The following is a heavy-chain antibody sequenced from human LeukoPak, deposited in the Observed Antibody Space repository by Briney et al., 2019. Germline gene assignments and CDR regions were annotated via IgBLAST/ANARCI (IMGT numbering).Heavy chain of an antibody. CDR1: GGSFSGYY. D-gene: IGHD2-15*01. V-gene: IGHV4-34*01. CDR3: ARGYCSGGSCSSFDY. Sequence: SETLSLTCAVYGGSFSGYYWSWIRQPPGKGLEWIGEINHSGSTNYNPSLKSRVTISVDTSKNQFSLKLSSVAAADTAVYYCARGYCSGGSCSSFDYWGQGTLVTVSS. J-gene: IGHJ4*02. CDR2: INHSGST.